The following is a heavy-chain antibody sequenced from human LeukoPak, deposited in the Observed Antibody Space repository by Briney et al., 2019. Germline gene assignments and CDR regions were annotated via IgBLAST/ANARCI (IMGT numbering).Heavy chain of an antibody. Sequence: PGGSLRLSCAASGFTFSSYAMSWVRQAPGKGLEWVSNGGSGGSTYYADSVKGRFTISRDNSKNTLYLQMNSLRAEDTAVYYCAKDRGIAAAASLVWGQGTLVTVSS. V-gene: IGHV3-23*01. CDR2: GGSGGST. J-gene: IGHJ4*02. CDR1: GFTFSSYA. CDR3: AKDRGIAAAASLV. D-gene: IGHD6-13*01.